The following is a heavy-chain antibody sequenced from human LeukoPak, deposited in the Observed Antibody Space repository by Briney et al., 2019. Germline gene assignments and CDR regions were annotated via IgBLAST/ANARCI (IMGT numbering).Heavy chain of an antibody. Sequence: GGSLRLSCAASGFTFDNYAMHWVRQAPGKGLEWVSGISWNSGSIAYADSVKGRFTISRDNAKNSLYLQMNSLRAEDTALYYCARVDTHDAFDIWGQGTMVTVSS. CDR2: ISWNSGSI. J-gene: IGHJ3*02. V-gene: IGHV3-9*01. CDR1: GFTFDNYA. D-gene: IGHD2-2*02. CDR3: ARVDTHDAFDI.